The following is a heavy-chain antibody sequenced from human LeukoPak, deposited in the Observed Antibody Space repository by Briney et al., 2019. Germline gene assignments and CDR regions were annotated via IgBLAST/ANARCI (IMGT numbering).Heavy chain of an antibody. J-gene: IGHJ6*02. CDR2: ISAYNGNT. D-gene: IGHD3-3*01. CDR3: ARQSEDDSDYYGMDV. CDR1: GYTFTSYG. Sequence: ASVKVSCKASGYTFTSYGISWVRQAPGQGLEWMGWISAYNGNTNYAQKLQGRVTMTTDTSTSTAYMELRSLRSDDTAVYYCARQSEDDSDYYGMDVWGQGTTVTVSS. V-gene: IGHV1-18*01.